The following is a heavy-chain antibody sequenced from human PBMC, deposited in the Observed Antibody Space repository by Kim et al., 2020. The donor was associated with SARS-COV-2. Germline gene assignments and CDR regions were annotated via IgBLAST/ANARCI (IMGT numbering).Heavy chain of an antibody. Sequence: GGSLRLSCAVSGFTFSDYWMTWVRQAPGKGLEWVANINEHGDKSYYLASLAGRFTISRDNAENSLYLQMNSLRVEDTAIYYCGRDPFGVRGGYGSWGPGTLVSVSS. J-gene: IGHJ5*02. V-gene: IGHV3-7*03. D-gene: IGHD1-26*01. CDR2: INEHGDKS. CDR1: GFTFSDYW. CDR3: GRDPFGVRGGYGS.